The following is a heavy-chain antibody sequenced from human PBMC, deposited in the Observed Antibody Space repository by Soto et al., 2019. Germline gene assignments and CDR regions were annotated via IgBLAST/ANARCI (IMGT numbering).Heavy chain of an antibody. Sequence: SETLSLTCTVSGGSISSSSYYWGWIRQPPGKGLEWIGSIYYSGSTYYNPSLKSRVTISVDTSKNQFSLKLSSVTAADTAVYYCARYFDWLTYYFDYWGQGTLVTVSS. CDR2: IYYSGST. D-gene: IGHD3-9*01. V-gene: IGHV4-39*01. CDR3: ARYFDWLTYYFDY. CDR1: GGSISSSSYY. J-gene: IGHJ4*02.